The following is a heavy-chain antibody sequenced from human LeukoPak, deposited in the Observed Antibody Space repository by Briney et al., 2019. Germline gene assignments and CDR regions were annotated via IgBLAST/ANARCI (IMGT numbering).Heavy chain of an antibody. CDR3: ARDYYDSSGYGGFYYYYYGMDV. D-gene: IGHD3-22*01. CDR2: MNPNSGNT. CDR1: GYTFTSYD. Sequence: ASVKVSCKASGYTFTSYDINWVRQATGQGLEWMGWMNPNSGNTGYAQKFQGRVTMTRNTSISTAYMELSSLRSEDTAAYYCARDYYDSSGYGGFYYYYYGMDVWGQGTTVTVSS. J-gene: IGHJ6*02. V-gene: IGHV1-8*01.